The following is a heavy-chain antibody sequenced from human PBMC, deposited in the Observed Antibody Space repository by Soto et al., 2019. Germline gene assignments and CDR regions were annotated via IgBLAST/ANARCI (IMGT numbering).Heavy chain of an antibody. CDR2: IGSSNTYI. V-gene: IGHV3-21*01. CDR1: GFTFSTSS. CDR3: ARDTPKTVALPSNWFDP. J-gene: IGHJ5*02. Sequence: PGGSLRLSCAASGFTFSTSSMNWVRQAPGKGLEWVSSIGSSNTYIYYSDSVNGRFTISRDDAKNSLYLQMNSLRDEDTAVYYCARDTPKTVALPSNWFDPWGQGALVTVSS. D-gene: IGHD1-1*01.